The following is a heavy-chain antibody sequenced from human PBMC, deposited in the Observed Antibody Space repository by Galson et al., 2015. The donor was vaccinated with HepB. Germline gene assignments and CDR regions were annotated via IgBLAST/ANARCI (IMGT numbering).Heavy chain of an antibody. CDR1: GFTFSSYG. Sequence: SLRLSCAASGFTFSSYGMHWVRQAPGKGLEWVAVIWYDGSNKYYADSVKGRFTISRDSSKNTLYLQMNSLRAEDTAVYYCARAFTGDAFDIWGQGTMVTVSS. CDR3: ARAFTGDAFDI. V-gene: IGHV3-33*01. J-gene: IGHJ3*02. D-gene: IGHD3-10*01. CDR2: IWYDGSNK.